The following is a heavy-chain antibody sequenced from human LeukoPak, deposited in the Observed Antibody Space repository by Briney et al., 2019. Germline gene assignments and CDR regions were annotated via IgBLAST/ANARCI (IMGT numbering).Heavy chain of an antibody. V-gene: IGHV1-46*01. D-gene: IGHD3-22*01. CDR3: ARGLASWLLDS. CDR1: GYTFTSYY. CDR2: INPSGGST. Sequence: ASVKVSCKASGYTFTSYYIHWVRQAPGQGLEWMGIINPSGGSTNYAQKFQGRVTMTRDTSTSTVYMELSSLRSEDTAVYYCARGLASWLLDSWGQGTLVTVSS. J-gene: IGHJ4*02.